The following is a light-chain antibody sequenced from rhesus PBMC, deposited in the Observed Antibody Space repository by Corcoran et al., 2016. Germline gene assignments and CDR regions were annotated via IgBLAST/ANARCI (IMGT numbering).Light chain of an antibody. CDR2: KAS. CDR3: QHSYGTPYS. Sequence: DIQMTQSPSSLSASVGDRVTITCRASENVNNYLNWYQQKPGKAPKLLIYKASTLQSGVPSRFSGSGSGTAYTFTISSLQPEDVATYYCQHSYGTPYSFGHGTKVEIK. J-gene: IGKJ2*01. V-gene: IGKV1-74*01. CDR1: ENVNNY.